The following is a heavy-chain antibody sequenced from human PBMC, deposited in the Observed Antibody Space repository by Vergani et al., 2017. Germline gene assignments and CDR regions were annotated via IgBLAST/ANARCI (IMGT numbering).Heavy chain of an antibody. D-gene: IGHD4-17*01. J-gene: IGHJ6*02. V-gene: IGHV3-21*01. CDR3: ARDGKHVYGDYEDYYYYGMDV. CDR1: GFTFSSYS. Sequence: EVQLVESGGGLVKPGGSLRLSCAASGFTFSSYSMNWVRQAPGKGLEWVSSISSSSSYIYYADSVKGRFTISRDNAKNSLYRQMNSLRAEDTAVYYCARDGKHVYGDYEDYYYYGMDVWGQGTTVTVSS. CDR2: ISSSSSYI.